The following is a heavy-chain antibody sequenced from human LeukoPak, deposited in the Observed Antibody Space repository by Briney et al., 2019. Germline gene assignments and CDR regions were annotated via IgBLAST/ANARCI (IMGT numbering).Heavy chain of an antibody. D-gene: IGHD6-6*01. CDR3: ARHGVGSSWFGFDY. Sequence: GESLKISCKGSGYSFTHYWIGWVRQMPGKGLEWMGIINPGDSDPRYSPSFQGRATISADRSISTAYLQWSSLKASDTAMYYCARHGVGSSWFGFDYWGQGTLVTVSS. CDR2: INPGDSDP. J-gene: IGHJ4*02. CDR1: GYSFTHYW. V-gene: IGHV5-51*01.